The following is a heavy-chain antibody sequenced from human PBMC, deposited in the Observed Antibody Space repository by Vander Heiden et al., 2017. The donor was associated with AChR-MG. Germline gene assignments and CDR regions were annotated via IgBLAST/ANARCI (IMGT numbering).Heavy chain of an antibody. V-gene: IGHV4-30-2*01. CDR1: GGSISSGGYS. CDR2: SYHSGST. CDR3: ARGVASWLCAFDI. Sequence: QLQLQESGSGLVTPSQTLSLTCAVPGGSISSGGYSWSWIRQPPGKALEWIGYSYHSGSTYYNPSLKSRVTISVDRSKHQFALKLSSVTAADTAVYYCARGVASWLCAFDIWGQGTMVTVSS. J-gene: IGHJ3*02. D-gene: IGHD2-2*01.